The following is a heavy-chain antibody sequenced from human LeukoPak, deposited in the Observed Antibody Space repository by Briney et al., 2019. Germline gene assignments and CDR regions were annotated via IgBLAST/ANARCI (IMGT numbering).Heavy chain of an antibody. CDR2: INPNSGGT. D-gene: IGHD6-19*01. Sequence: ASVKVSCQASGYTFTGYYMHWVRQAPGQGLEWMGWINPNSGGTNNAQKFQGRVTITRDTSISTAYMELSRLRSDDTAVYYCAREWGIAVAVKGYWGQGTLVTVSS. CDR3: AREWGIAVAVKGY. V-gene: IGHV1-2*02. CDR1: GYTFTGYY. J-gene: IGHJ4*02.